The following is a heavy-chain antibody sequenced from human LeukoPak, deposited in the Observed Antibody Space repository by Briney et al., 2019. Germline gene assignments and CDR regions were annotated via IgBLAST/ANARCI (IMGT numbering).Heavy chain of an antibody. D-gene: IGHD3-10*01. CDR2: ISSSSSYI. Sequence: GGSLRLSCAASGFTFSSYSVNWVRQAPGKGLEWVSSISSSSSYIYYADSVKGRFTISRDNAKNSLYLQMNSLRAEDTAVYYCARDLYGSGGVTGYWGQGTLVTVSS. V-gene: IGHV3-21*01. J-gene: IGHJ4*02. CDR1: GFTFSSYS. CDR3: ARDLYGSGGVTGY.